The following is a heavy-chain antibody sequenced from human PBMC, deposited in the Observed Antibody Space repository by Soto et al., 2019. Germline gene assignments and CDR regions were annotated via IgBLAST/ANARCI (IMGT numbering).Heavy chain of an antibody. V-gene: IGHV1-69*06. CDR1: GGTFSSYA. J-gene: IGHJ4*02. CDR3: ARGVTTGNYYFNY. CDR2: IIPIFGTA. Sequence: QVQLVQSGAEVKKPGSSVKVSCKASGGTFSSYAISWVRQAPGQGLECMGGIIPIFGTANYAQKFQGRVTSTADKSTSTAYMEMSSLRSEDTALYYCARGVTTGNYYFNYWGQGPLVTVSS. D-gene: IGHD3-22*01.